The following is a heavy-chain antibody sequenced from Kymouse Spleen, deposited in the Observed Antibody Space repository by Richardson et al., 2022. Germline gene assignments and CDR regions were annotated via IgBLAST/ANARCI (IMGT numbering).Heavy chain of an antibody. CDR3: AKGSGSYTYYFDY. D-gene: IGHD3-10*01. CDR2: INSDGSST. Sequence: EVQLVESGGGLVQPGGSLRLSCAASGFTFSSYWMHWVRQAPGKGLVWVSRINSDGSSTSYADSVKGRFTISRDNAKNTLYLQMNSLRAEDTAVYYCAKGSGSYTYYFDYWGQGTLVTVSS. CDR1: GFTFSSYW. J-gene: IGHJ4*02. V-gene: IGHV3-74*01.